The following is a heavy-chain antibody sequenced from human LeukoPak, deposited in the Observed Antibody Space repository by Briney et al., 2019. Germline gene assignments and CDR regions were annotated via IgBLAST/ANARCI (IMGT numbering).Heavy chain of an antibody. J-gene: IGHJ4*02. D-gene: IGHD1-26*01. CDR3: ATGGGSYNY. Sequence: RPGGSLRLSCAASGFTFDDYGMSWVRQAPGKGLEWVSGINWNGGSTGYADSVKGRFTISRDNAKNSLYLQMGSLRAEDMAVYYCATGGGSYNYWGQGTLVTVSS. CDR1: GFTFDDYG. V-gene: IGHV3-20*04. CDR2: INWNGGST.